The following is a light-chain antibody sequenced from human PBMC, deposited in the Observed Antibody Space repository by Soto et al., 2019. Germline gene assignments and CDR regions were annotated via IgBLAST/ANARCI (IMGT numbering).Light chain of an antibody. CDR3: QQYGSSPIT. Sequence: EIVLTQSPGTLSLSPGERAILSCRASQSVSSNYLAWYQQKPGQAPRLLIYSASSRATGLPDRFSGSGSGTDFTLTISRLEPEDFAVFYCQQYGSSPITFGQGTRLEIK. CDR1: QSVSSNY. V-gene: IGKV3-20*01. CDR2: SAS. J-gene: IGKJ5*01.